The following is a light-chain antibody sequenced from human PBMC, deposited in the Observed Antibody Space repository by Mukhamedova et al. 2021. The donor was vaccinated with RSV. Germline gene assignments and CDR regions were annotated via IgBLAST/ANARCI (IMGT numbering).Light chain of an antibody. J-gene: IGLJ1*01. V-gene: IGLV3-16*01. CDR3: SSYTSSIYV. Sequence: WGPERFSGSSSGTIVTLTISGVQAEDEADYYCSSYTSSIYVFGTGTKVTVL.